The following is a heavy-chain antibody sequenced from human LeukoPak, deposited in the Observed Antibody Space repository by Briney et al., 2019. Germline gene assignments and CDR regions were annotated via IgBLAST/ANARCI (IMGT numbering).Heavy chain of an antibody. V-gene: IGHV5-51*01. J-gene: IGHJ4*02. Sequence: HGESLKISCKGSGYSFTSYWIGWVRPMPGKGLEWMGIIYPGDSDTRYSPSCQVQVTISADNSISTNYLQWSSLKASDTAMYYCATTLVRGVIPFGYWGQGTLVTVSS. CDR2: IYPGDSDT. CDR3: ATTLVRGVIPFGY. CDR1: GYSFTSYW. D-gene: IGHD3-10*01.